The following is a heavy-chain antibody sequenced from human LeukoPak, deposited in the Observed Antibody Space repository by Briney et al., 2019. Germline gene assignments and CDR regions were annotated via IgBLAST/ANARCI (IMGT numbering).Heavy chain of an antibody. CDR1: GYTFTSYD. CDR3: ARGIFYDILTGYYYGMDV. D-gene: IGHD3-9*01. J-gene: IGHJ6*02. CDR2: MSPNSGDT. V-gene: IGHV1-8*01. Sequence: ASVKVSCKASGYTFTSYDFNWVRQATGQRPEWMGWMSPNSGDTGYAQKFQGRVTITADESTSTAYMELSSLRSEDTAVYYCARGIFYDILTGYYYGMDVWGQGTTVTVSS.